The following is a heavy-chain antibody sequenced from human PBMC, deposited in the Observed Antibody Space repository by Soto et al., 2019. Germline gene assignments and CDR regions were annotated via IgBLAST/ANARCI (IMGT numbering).Heavy chain of an antibody. CDR2: MKPNSGNT. CDR1: GYTFTSYA. Sequence: ASVKVSCKASGYTFTSYAIIWVSQATGHGLEWMGWMKPNSGNTGYAQKFQGRVTMTRNTSISTAYMELSSLRSEDTAVYYCARGRIAVAGTFLRYYGMDGWGQGTTVTVSS. D-gene: IGHD6-19*01. V-gene: IGHV1-8*01. CDR3: ARGRIAVAGTFLRYYGMDG. J-gene: IGHJ6*02.